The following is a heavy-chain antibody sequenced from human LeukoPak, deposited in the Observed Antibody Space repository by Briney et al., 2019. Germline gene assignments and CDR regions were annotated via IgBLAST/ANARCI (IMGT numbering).Heavy chain of an antibody. J-gene: IGHJ4*02. CDR3: ARETLVDTAMLYYFDY. CDR2: IIPILGIA. CDR1: GGTFSSYA. V-gene: IGHV1-69*04. Sequence: ASVKVSCKASGGTFSSYAISWVRQAPGQGLEWMGRIIPILGIANYAQKVQGRVTITADKSTSTAYMELSSLRSEDTAAYYCARETLVDTAMLYYFDYWGQGALVTVSS. D-gene: IGHD5-18*01.